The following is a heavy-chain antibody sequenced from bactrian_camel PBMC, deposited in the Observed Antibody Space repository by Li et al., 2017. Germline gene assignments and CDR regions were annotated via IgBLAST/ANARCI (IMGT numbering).Heavy chain of an antibody. V-gene: IGHV3S40*01. CDR1: GFTFSS. J-gene: IGHJ4*01. D-gene: IGHD6*01. CDR3: AARKTYGGSQPYDY. Sequence: VQLVESGGGSVQAGGSLKLSCAASGFTFSSMSWVRQAPGKGLEWVSGINSRTDDTTVYADSVKGRFTISRDDAKNTVYLQLNRLKTEDMAMYYCAARKTYGGSQPYDYWSQGTQVTVS. CDR2: INSRTDDTT.